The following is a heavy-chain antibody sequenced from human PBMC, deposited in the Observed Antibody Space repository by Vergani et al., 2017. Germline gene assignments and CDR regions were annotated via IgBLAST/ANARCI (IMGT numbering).Heavy chain of an antibody. V-gene: IGHV4-59*13. J-gene: IGHJ4*02. CDR2: IYSTGST. D-gene: IGHD3-9*01. CDR3: ARRSGIVYDIFSGTQYFFDF. CDR1: GGSFNTYY. Sequence: QVQLEESGPGLVKPSETLSLTCTVSGGSFNTYYWSWIRQSPGNGLEWIGYIYSTGSTNYNPSLNSRVTMSVDTSKNQFSLKLRSVTAADTAVYYCARRSGIVYDIFSGTQYFFDFWGQGTLVTVSS.